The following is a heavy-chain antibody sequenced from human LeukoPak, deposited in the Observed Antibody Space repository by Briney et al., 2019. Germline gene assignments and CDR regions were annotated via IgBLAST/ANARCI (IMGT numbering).Heavy chain of an antibody. CDR2: IYYSGST. Sequence: SGTLSLTCTVSGGSISSYYWSWIRQPPGKGLEWIGYIYYSGSTNYNPSLKSRVTISVDTSKNQFSLKLSSVTAADTAVYYCARDKDYDSSGYYYPYWYFDLWGRGTLVTVSS. CDR1: GGSISSYY. J-gene: IGHJ2*01. CDR3: ARDKDYDSSGYYYPYWYFDL. D-gene: IGHD3-22*01. V-gene: IGHV4-59*01.